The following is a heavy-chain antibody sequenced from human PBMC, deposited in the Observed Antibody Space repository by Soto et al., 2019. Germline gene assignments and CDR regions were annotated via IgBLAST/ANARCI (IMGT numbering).Heavy chain of an antibody. D-gene: IGHD6-19*01. Sequence: SVKGSCKASGYMFTTSAMHRVRQAPGQRLEWMGWISGDSGNTKYSPKLQDRVTITRDTSASTAYMELSSLRSEDTALYYCAREGVAAGNLNFDHWGQGTLVTASS. J-gene: IGHJ4*01. V-gene: IGHV1-3*01. CDR1: GYMFTTSA. CDR2: ISGDSGNT. CDR3: AREGVAAGNLNFDH.